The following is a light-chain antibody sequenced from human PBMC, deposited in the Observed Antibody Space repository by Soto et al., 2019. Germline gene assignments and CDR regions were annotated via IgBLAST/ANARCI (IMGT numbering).Light chain of an antibody. CDR3: QQYNSFWT. CDR2: GAS. J-gene: IGKJ1*01. CDR1: QSVSNNY. V-gene: IGKV3-20*01. Sequence: EIVLTQSPGTLSLSPGERATLSCTASQSVSNNYLAWYQQKPGQAPRLLIYGASNRATGIPDRFSGSGSGTDFTLTISSLQPDDFATYYCQQYNSFWTFGQGTKVDI.